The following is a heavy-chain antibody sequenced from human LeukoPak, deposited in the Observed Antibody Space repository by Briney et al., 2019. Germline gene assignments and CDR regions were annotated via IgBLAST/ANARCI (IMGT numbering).Heavy chain of an antibody. D-gene: IGHD6-19*01. CDR2: IKSKTDGGTT. J-gene: IGHJ4*02. V-gene: IGHV3-15*07. CDR3: TTEFAVAGLFDY. CDR1: GFTFSNAW. Sequence: PGRSLRLSCAASGFTFSNAWMNWVRQAPGKGLEWVGRIKSKTDGGTTDYAAPVKGRFTISRDDSKNTLYLQMNSLKTEDTAVYYCTTEFAVAGLFDYWGQGTLVTVSS.